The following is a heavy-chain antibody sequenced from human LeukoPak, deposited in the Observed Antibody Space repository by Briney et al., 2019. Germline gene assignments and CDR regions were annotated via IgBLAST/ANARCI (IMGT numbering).Heavy chain of an antibody. D-gene: IGHD5-12*01. CDR2: ISGSGTPI. J-gene: IGHJ4*02. CDR1: GFTFSDYY. CDR3: AKGNYLRAYSAFDY. Sequence: GGSLRLSCAASGFTFSDYYMSWIRQAPGKGLEWVSYISGSGTPIYYADSVKGRFTISRDNAKNSLYLQMNSLRAEDTAVYYCAKGNYLRAYSAFDYWGQGTLVTVSS. V-gene: IGHV3-11*01.